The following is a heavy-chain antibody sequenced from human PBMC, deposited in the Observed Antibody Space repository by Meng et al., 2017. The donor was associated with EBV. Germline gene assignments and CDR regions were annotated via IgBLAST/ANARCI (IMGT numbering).Heavy chain of an antibody. CDR2: INPSGGST. D-gene: IGHD2-21*01. Sequence: QVALVESGAEVKMSGVSVKFSCKASGYTFSSYYMHWVRQDPGQGLEWMEIINPSGGSTSYEQKFQGRVTMTRDTSTSTVYMELSSLRSEDTAVYYCARDFCGGDCYLFDYWGQGTLVTVSS. CDR3: ARDFCGGDCYLFDY. CDR1: GYTFSSYY. J-gene: IGHJ4*02. V-gene: IGHV1-46*01.